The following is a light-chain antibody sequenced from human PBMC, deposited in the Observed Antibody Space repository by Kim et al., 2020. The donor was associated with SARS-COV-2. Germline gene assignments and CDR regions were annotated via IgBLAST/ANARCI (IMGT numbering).Light chain of an antibody. Sequence: AQGKTATMTCGGNNIGSKSVQWYQQKPGQAPVLVIYDDRDRPSGIPERFSGSNAGNTATLTISRVEAGDEADYFCQVWDAPSDHYVLATGTKVTVL. J-gene: IGLJ1*01. CDR1: NIGSKS. CDR3: QVWDAPSDHYV. V-gene: IGLV3-21*03. CDR2: DDR.